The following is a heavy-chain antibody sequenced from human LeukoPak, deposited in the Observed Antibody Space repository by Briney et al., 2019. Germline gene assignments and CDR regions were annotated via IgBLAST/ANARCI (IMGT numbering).Heavy chain of an antibody. CDR1: GYTLTAFS. V-gene: IGHV1-24*01. Sequence: ASVKVSCKVSGYTLTAFSMHWVRQAPGKGLEWMGGFDPEDGETIYAQKFQGRVTMTEDTSTDTAYMELSSLRSEDTAVYYCATVWVPAAMGKRDLDYWGQGTLVTVSS. D-gene: IGHD2-2*01. CDR2: FDPEDGET. CDR3: ATVWVPAAMGKRDLDY. J-gene: IGHJ4*02.